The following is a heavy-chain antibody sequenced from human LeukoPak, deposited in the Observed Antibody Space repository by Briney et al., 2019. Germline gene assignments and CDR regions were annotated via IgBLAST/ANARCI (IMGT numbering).Heavy chain of an antibody. V-gene: IGHV3-53*01. D-gene: IGHD6-19*01. J-gene: IGHJ4*02. CDR3: AKSSQQWLDFDY. Sequence: GGSLRLSCAASGFDVMTNYMSWVRQAPGEGLEWVSVISRGADTYYADSVKGRFTISRDNSKNTLYLQMNSLRAEDTAVYYCAKSSQQWLDFDYWGQGTLVTVSS. CDR1: GFDVMTNY. CDR2: ISRGADT.